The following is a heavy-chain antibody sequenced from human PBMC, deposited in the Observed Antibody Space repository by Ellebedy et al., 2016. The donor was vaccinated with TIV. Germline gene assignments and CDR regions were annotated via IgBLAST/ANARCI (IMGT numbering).Heavy chain of an antibody. Sequence: AASVKVSCKASGYTFTSYGISWVRQAPGQGLEWMVWISAYNGNTNYAQKLQGRVTMTTDTSTSTAYMELSSLRSEDTAVYYCARGYDILTGYHLSFFDYWGPGTLVTVSS. V-gene: IGHV1-18*01. CDR3: ARGYDILTGYHLSFFDY. D-gene: IGHD3-9*01. CDR2: ISAYNGNT. J-gene: IGHJ4*02. CDR1: GYTFTSYG.